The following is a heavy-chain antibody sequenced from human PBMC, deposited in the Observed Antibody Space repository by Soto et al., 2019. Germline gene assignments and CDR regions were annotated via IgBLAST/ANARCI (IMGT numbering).Heavy chain of an antibody. CDR2: ISYDGSDQ. D-gene: IGHD3-10*01. Sequence: QVQLVESGGGVVQPGRSLRLACAASGFTFSSSGMYWVRQAPGKGLEWVARISYDGSDQFYGDSVKGRFTISRDNSKNTLYLQMSSRRSEDTAVYYCAKDTGADYWGQGTVVTVSA. CDR1: GFTFSSSG. CDR3: AKDTGADY. J-gene: IGHJ4*02. V-gene: IGHV3-30*18.